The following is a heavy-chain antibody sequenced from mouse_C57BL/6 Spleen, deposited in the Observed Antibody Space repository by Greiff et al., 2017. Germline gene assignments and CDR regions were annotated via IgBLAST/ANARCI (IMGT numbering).Heavy chain of an antibody. CDR1: GYAFSSYW. CDR3: ASALLLRFDY. Sequence: QVQLKQSGAELVKPGASVKISCKASGYAFSSYWMNWVKQRPGKGLEWIGQIYPGDGDTNYNGKFKGKATLTADKSSSPAYMQLSSLTSEDSAVYFCASALLLRFDYWCQGTTLTVSS. CDR2: IYPGDGDT. J-gene: IGHJ2*01. D-gene: IGHD1-1*01. V-gene: IGHV1-80*01.